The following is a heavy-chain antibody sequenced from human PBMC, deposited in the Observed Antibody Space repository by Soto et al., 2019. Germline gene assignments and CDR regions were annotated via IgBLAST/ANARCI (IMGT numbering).Heavy chain of an antibody. V-gene: IGHV4-39*01. Sequence: PSETLSLTCAVSGGSISSSSYYWGWIRQPPGKGLEWIGSIYYSGSTYYNPSLKSRATISVDTSKNQFSLKLSSVTAADTAVYYCARYKSKPGIAVATTGWPDSWGQGTLVTVSS. J-gene: IGHJ4*02. D-gene: IGHD6-19*01. CDR1: GGSISSSSYY. CDR3: ARYKSKPGIAVATTGWPDS. CDR2: IYYSGST.